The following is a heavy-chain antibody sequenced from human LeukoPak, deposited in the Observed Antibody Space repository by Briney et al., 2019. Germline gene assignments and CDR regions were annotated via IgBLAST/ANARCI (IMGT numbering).Heavy chain of an antibody. V-gene: IGHV3-33*06. D-gene: IGHD3-22*01. CDR2: IWYDGSNK. CDR1: GFTFSSYG. Sequence: PGGSLRLSCAASGFTFSSYGMHWVRQAPGKGLEWVAVIWYDGSNKYYADSVEGRFTISRDNSKNTLYLQMNSLRAEDTAVYYCAKTYRRYDSSGYYFDYWGQGTLVTVSS. CDR3: AKTYRRYDSSGYYFDY. J-gene: IGHJ4*02.